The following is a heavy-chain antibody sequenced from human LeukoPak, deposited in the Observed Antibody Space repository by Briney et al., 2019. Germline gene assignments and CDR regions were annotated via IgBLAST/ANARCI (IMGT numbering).Heavy chain of an antibody. CDR3: ARGYTYFAY. V-gene: IGHV3-30*02. CDR2: IRYDGADE. Sequence: GGSLRLSCAASGFTFRNYGMHWVRQAPRKGLEWVTFIRYDGADEYYADSVKGRFTISRDDSKNTVFLQMNTLRVEDTAVYYCARGYTYFAYWGQGTLVTVSS. J-gene: IGHJ4*02. D-gene: IGHD3-16*02. CDR1: GFTFRNYG.